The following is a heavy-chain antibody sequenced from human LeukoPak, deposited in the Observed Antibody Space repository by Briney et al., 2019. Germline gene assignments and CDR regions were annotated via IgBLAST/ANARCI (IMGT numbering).Heavy chain of an antibody. CDR2: IYPGDSDA. V-gene: IGHV5-51*01. D-gene: IGHD2-15*01. CDR3: AKPSPRYCSGGTCDAFDI. CDR1: GYSFTNYW. J-gene: IGHJ3*02. Sequence: GESLKISCKGSGYSFTNYWIGWVRPMPGKGLEWMGIIYPGDSDARYSPSFQGQVTISADKSISTVYLQWSSLKASDTAMYYCAKPSPRYCSGGTCDAFDIWGQGTMVTVSS.